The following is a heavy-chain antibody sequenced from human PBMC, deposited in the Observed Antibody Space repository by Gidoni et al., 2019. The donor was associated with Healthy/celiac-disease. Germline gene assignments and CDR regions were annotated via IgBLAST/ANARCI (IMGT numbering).Heavy chain of an antibody. CDR1: RFPFSSYG. J-gene: IGHJ4*02. V-gene: IGHV3-30*18. CDR2: ISYDGSNK. CDR3: AKDGISRAGLDY. Sequence: QVQLVETGGGVVQPGRSLRLYCAASRFPFSSYGMNWVRQAPGKGLEWVAVISYDGSNKYYADSVKGRFTIYRDNSKNTLYLQMNSLRAEDTAVYYCAKDGISRAGLDYWGQGTLVTVSS. D-gene: IGHD6-13*01.